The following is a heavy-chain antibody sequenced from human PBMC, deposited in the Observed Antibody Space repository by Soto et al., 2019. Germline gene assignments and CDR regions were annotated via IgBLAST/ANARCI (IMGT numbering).Heavy chain of an antibody. V-gene: IGHV1-18*01. J-gene: IGHJ4*02. Sequence: QVHLVQSGAEVKKPGASVKVSCKASGYTFTSYGITWVRQAPGQGLEWVGWISAHNGNTDYAQKLQGRVIGTRNTSTSTAHMELRSLISDDTAVYYCARGRYGDYWGQGALVTGSS. CDR2: ISAHNGNT. CDR1: GYTFTSYG. CDR3: ARGRYGDY. D-gene: IGHD1-1*01.